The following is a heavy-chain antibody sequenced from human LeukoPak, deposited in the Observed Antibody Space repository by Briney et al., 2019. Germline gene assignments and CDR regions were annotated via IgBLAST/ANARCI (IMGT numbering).Heavy chain of an antibody. CDR2: TYTSGDT. Sequence: PSETLSLTCTVSRASISDNYWSWSRQPAGKALEWIGRTYTSGDTNYNPSLKSRVTISIDTSKNQFYLKLSSVTAADTAVYYCARHSQRAGLDFDYWGQGTLVTVSS. D-gene: IGHD2-15*01. J-gene: IGHJ4*02. V-gene: IGHV4-4*07. CDR1: RASISDNY. CDR3: ARHSQRAGLDFDY.